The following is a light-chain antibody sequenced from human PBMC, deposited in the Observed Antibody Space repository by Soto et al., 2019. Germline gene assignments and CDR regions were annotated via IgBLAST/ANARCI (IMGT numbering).Light chain of an antibody. J-gene: IGLJ1*01. Sequence: QSALTQPGPMSASPGQSITISCTGTSSDVGGYNYVSWYQQHPGKAPKLMIYEVSNRPSGVSNRFSGSKSGNTASLTISGLQAEDEADYYCSSYTSSSAYVFGTGTKVTVL. V-gene: IGLV2-14*01. CDR1: SSDVGGYNY. CDR3: SSYTSSSAYV. CDR2: EVS.